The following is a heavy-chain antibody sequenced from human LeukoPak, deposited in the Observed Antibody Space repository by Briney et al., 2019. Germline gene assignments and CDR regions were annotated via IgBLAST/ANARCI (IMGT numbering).Heavy chain of an antibody. J-gene: IGHJ4*02. D-gene: IGHD2-15*01. CDR1: GLTVSNNY. CDR3: ARDRHCSGGSCSGL. Sequence: GGSLRLSCAASGLTVSNNYMKWVRQAPGKGLEWVSLIYSGGSTYYADSVKGRFSISRDNHKYKVYLQMNNLRAEDTAVYYCARDRHCSGGSCSGLWGQGTLVTVSS. CDR2: IYSGGST. V-gene: IGHV3-53*01.